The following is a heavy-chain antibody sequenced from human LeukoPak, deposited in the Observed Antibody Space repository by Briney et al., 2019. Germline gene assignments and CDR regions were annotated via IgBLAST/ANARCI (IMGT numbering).Heavy chain of an antibody. CDR1: GFTFSNYW. J-gene: IGHJ4*02. CDR2: INKDGSEI. CDR3: AKEDGSGSYY. D-gene: IGHD1-26*01. Sequence: GGSLRLSCAASGFTFSNYWMSWVRQAPGKGLEWVAHINKDGSEIYYVDSVKGRFTISRDNAKSSLSLQMNSLRAEDTAVYYCAKEDGSGSYYWGQGTLVTVSS. V-gene: IGHV3-7*01.